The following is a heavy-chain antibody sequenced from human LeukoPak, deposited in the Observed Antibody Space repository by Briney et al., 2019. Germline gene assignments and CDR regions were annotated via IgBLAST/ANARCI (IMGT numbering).Heavy chain of an antibody. V-gene: IGHV1-46*01. Sequence: GASVKVSCKASGYTFTSYYMHWVRQAPGQGLEWMGIINPSGGDTSYAPKFQGRLTMTRDTSTNTVYMELTSLRAEDTAVHYCVIEVMDNLRFDYWGQGTLVTVSS. J-gene: IGHJ4*02. D-gene: IGHD1-14*01. CDR3: VIEVMDNLRFDY. CDR1: GYTFTSYY. CDR2: INPSGGDT.